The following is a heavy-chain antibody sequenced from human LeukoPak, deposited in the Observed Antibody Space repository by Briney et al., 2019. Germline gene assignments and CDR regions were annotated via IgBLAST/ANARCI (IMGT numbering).Heavy chain of an antibody. CDR2: INHSGST. CDR3: ARTDQRGRPFDY. V-gene: IGHV4-34*01. J-gene: IGHJ4*02. CDR1: GGSFSGYY. Sequence: PSETLSLTCAASGGSFSGYYWSWIRQPPGKGLEWIGEINHSGSTNYNPSLKSRVTISVDTSKNQFSLKLSSVTAADTAVYYCARTDQRGRPFDYWGQGTLVTVSS. D-gene: IGHD2-2*01.